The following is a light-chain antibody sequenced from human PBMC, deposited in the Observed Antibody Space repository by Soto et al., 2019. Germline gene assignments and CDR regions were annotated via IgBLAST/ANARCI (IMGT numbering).Light chain of an antibody. Sequence: DLQMTQSPSSLSASVGDTVTITCRASQSISVHLNWYQQKPGKVPKLLIYAASNLQSGVPLRFSGSGSETDFALTISSLQPEDFATYYCQQSYITPYTFGQGPKLEIK. CDR1: QSISVH. V-gene: IGKV1-39*01. J-gene: IGKJ2*01. CDR2: AAS. CDR3: QQSYITPYT.